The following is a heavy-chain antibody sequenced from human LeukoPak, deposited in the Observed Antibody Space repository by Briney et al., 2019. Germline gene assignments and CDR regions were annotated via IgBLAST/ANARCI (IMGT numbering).Heavy chain of an antibody. CDR1: GFTFSDYY. D-gene: IGHD3-10*01. CDR2: ISSGGSTI. CDR3: ARDRASRYGMDV. Sequence: GGSLRLSCAASGFTFSDYYMSWIRQAPGKGLEWVSYISSGGSTIDYADSVKGRFTISRDNAKSSLYLQMNSLRAEDTAVYYCARDRASRYGMDVWGQGTTVTVSS. J-gene: IGHJ6*01. V-gene: IGHV3-11*01.